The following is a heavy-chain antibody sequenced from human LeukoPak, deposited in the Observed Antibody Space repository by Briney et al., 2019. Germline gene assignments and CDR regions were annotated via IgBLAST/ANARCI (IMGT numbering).Heavy chain of an antibody. V-gene: IGHV3-23*01. D-gene: IGHD3-3*01. CDR2: ISGSGGST. J-gene: IGHJ4*02. CDR3: AKTQQRITIFGVVIAEYFDY. CDR1: GFTFSSYA. Sequence: GGSLRLSCAASGFTFSSYAMSWVRQAPGKGLEWVSAISGSGGSTYYADSVKGRFTISRDNSKNTLYLQMNSLRAVDTAVYYCAKTQQRITIFGVVIAEYFDYWGQGTLVTASS.